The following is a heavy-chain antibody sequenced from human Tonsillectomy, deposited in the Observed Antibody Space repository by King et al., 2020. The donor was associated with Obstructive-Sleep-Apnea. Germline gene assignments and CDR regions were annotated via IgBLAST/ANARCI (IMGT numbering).Heavy chain of an antibody. V-gene: IGHV4-59*08. CDR1: GGSINNYY. Sequence: HVQLQESGPGLVKPSETLSLTCTVSGGSINNYYWSWIRQPPGKGLEWIGYVDYSGNTNFNPSLKSRVTISADTSKIQFSLRLSAVTVADTAVYYCARHRGVEDYGGYGDYFDYWGQGTLVTVSS. J-gene: IGHJ4*02. CDR2: VDYSGNT. D-gene: IGHD5-12*01. CDR3: ARHRGVEDYGGYGDYFDY.